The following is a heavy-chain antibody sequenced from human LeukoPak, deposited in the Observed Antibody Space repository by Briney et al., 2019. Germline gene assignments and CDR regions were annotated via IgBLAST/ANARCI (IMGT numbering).Heavy chain of an antibody. Sequence: PGGSLRLSCAASGVTFSSHSMSWVRQAPGEGLDWVSAISDSGGGTYYADSVKGRFTISRDNSKSTLYLEMSSLRAEDTAVYYCVRPDQWDPHRLGYWGQGLLVIVSS. CDR2: ISDSGGGT. CDR3: VRPDQWDPHRLGY. CDR1: GVTFSSHS. D-gene: IGHD1-26*01. J-gene: IGHJ4*02. V-gene: IGHV3-23*01.